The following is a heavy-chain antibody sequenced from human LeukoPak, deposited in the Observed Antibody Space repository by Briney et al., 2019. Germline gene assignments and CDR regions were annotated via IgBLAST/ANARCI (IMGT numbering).Heavy chain of an antibody. CDR2: ISGSGGST. CDR3: ATAPLSAPTDY. CDR1: GFTFSSYA. J-gene: IGHJ4*02. V-gene: IGHV3-23*01. Sequence: GGSLRLSCAASGFTFSSYAMSWVRQAPGKGLEWVSAISGSGGSTYYADSVKGRFTISRDNSKNTLYLQMNSLRAEDTAIYYCATAPLSAPTDYWGQGTLVTVSS. D-gene: IGHD6-25*01.